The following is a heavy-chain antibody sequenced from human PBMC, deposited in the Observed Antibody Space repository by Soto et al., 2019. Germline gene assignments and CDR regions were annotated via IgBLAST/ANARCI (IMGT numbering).Heavy chain of an antibody. CDR3: ARDVIAVAGSADD. J-gene: IGHJ4*02. CDR1: AFTVSSKY. V-gene: IGHV3-53*01. Sequence: GGSLRLSCAASAFTVSSKYMSWVRQAPGKGLEWVSTISSDGRTYYTDSVKGRFTISRDNSRNTVYLQMNSLTAEDTAVYYCARDVIAVAGSADDWGQGTLVTGSS. CDR2: ISSDGRT. D-gene: IGHD6-19*01.